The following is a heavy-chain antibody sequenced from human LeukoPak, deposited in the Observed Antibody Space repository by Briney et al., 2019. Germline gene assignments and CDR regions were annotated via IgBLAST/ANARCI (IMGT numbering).Heavy chain of an antibody. CDR1: GGSISSSSYY. V-gene: IGHV4-39*07. CDR3: AREAVRGVIKNFFDY. CDR2: IYYSGST. J-gene: IGHJ4*02. D-gene: IGHD3-10*01. Sequence: PSETLSLTCTVSGGSISSSSYYWGWIRRPPGKGLEWIGSIYYSGSTYYNPSLKSRVTISVDTSKNQFSLKLSSVTAADTAVYYCAREAVRGVIKNFFDYWGQGTLVTVSS.